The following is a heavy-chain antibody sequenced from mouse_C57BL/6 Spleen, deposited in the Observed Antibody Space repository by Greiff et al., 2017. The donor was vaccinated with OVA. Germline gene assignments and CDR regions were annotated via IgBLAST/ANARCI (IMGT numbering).Heavy chain of an antibody. CDR2: IISGSSTI. V-gene: IGHV5-17*01. Sequence: EVKLVGSGGGLLKPEGSLKLSFAPSGFPFSDYGMHWFRQAPEKGLGWVAYIISGSSTIYYADTVKGRFTISRDNAKNTLFLQMTSLRSEDTAMYYCAGYGSSYGYYAMDYWGQGTSVTVSS. D-gene: IGHD1-1*01. J-gene: IGHJ4*01. CDR1: GFPFSDYG. CDR3: AGYGSSYGYYAMDY.